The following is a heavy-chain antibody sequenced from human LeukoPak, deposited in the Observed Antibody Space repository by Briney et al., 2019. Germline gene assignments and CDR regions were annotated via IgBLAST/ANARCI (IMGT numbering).Heavy chain of an antibody. V-gene: IGHV4-39*07. CDR2: IYYSGST. J-gene: IGHJ4*02. Sequence: SETLSLTCTVSGGSISSSSYYWGWIRQPPGKGLEWIGSIYYSGSTYYNPSLKSRVTISVDTSKNQFSLKLSSVTAADTAVYYCARVLPPLYYFDYWGQGTLVTVSS. D-gene: IGHD3-10*01. CDR3: ARVLPPLYYFDY. CDR1: GGSISSSSYY.